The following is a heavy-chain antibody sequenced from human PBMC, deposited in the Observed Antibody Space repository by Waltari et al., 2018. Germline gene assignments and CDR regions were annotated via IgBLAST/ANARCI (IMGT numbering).Heavy chain of an antibody. Sequence: QLELQESGPGLVKPSETLSLTCIVSGASISISSRYYWGWIRQPPGKGLEWIGSIYSGGATHYNPSLTSRVTLSVDTSKNQFSLRLRSVTAADTAVYYCARYIVGTMVDYWSPGTLVTVSS. J-gene: IGHJ4*02. CDR3: ARYIVGTMVDY. V-gene: IGHV4-39*01. CDR2: IYSGGAT. CDR1: GASISISSRYY. D-gene: IGHD2-21*01.